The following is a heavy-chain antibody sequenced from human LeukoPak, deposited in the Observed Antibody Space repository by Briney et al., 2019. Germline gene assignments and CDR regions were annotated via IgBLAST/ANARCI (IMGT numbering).Heavy chain of an antibody. Sequence: PSETLPLTCTVSAGSISSSNYYWGWIRQPAGKGLEWLGRIHTSGSTNYNPSHKRRITITVDTSKNQFSLKLSPVTDATPAVYFCARALRFFDDWGQGSLVTVSS. CDR3: ARALRFFDD. J-gene: IGHJ4*02. V-gene: IGHV4-61*02. CDR2: IHTSGST. CDR1: AGSISSSNYY. D-gene: IGHD4-17*01.